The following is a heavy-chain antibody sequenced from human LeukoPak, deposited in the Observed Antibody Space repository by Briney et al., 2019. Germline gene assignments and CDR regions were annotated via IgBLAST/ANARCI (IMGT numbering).Heavy chain of an antibody. CDR3: ANRYCSSTTCSYFDY. D-gene: IGHD2-2*01. Sequence: PGGSLRLSCAASGFTFSDHYMDWVRQAPGKGLEWVGRTRNKANSYTTEYAASVKGRFTISRDDSKNSLYLQVNSLKTEDTAVYYCANRYCSSTTCSYFDYWGQGTLVTVSS. CDR2: TRNKANSYTT. J-gene: IGHJ4*02. V-gene: IGHV3-72*01. CDR1: GFTFSDHY.